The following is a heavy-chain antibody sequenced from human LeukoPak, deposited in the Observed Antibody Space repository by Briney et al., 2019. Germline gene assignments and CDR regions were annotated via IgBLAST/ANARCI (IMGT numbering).Heavy chain of an antibody. D-gene: IGHD3-22*01. CDR2: VYSSGST. V-gene: IGHV4-4*07. Sequence: PSETLSLTCTVSGGSISPNYWSWIRQPAGKGLEWIGRVYSSGSTKYNPSLKSRVTMSVDTSKNQYYLKMSSVTAADTAVYYCAKDYCDSSEGWFDPWGQGTLVTVSS. J-gene: IGHJ5*02. CDR3: AKDYCDSSEGWFDP. CDR1: GGSISPNY.